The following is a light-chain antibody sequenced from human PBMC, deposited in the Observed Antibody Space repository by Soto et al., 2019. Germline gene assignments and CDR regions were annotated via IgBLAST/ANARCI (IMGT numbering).Light chain of an antibody. V-gene: IGKV3-20*01. CDR1: QSVSSSC. CDR2: GAS. Sequence: EIVLTQSPGTLSLSTGERATLPCRASQSVSSSCLAWYQQKPGQAPSLLIYGASSRATGIPDRFSGSGSGTDFTLTISRLEPEDFAVHYCQQYHSSPPTFGGGTKVEIK. CDR3: QQYHSSPPT. J-gene: IGKJ4*01.